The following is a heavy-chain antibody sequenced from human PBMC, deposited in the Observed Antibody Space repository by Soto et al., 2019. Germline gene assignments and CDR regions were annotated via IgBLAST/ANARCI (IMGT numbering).Heavy chain of an antibody. CDR2: INHSGST. Sequence: QVQLQQWGAGLLKPSETLSLTCAVYGGSFSGYYWSWIRQPPGKGLEWIGEINHSGSTNYNPSLKSRVTISVDTSKNQFSLKLSSVTAADTAVYYCARAQRRGYFDYWGQGTLVTVSS. V-gene: IGHV4-34*01. CDR1: GGSFSGYY. CDR3: ARAQRRGYFDY. J-gene: IGHJ4*02. D-gene: IGHD6-25*01.